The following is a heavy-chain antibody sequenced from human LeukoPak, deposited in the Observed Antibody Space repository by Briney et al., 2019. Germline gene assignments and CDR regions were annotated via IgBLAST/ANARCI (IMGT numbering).Heavy chain of an antibody. D-gene: IGHD3-22*01. CDR1: GFTFSSYA. Sequence: SGGSLILSCAASGFTFSSYAMSWVRQAPGKGLEWVSTISGSGGSTYYADSVKGRFTISRDNFKNTLYVQMNSLGAEDTAVYYCAKDHYYDSSDAFDIWGQGTMVTVSS. V-gene: IGHV3-23*01. CDR2: ISGSGGST. CDR3: AKDHYYDSSDAFDI. J-gene: IGHJ3*02.